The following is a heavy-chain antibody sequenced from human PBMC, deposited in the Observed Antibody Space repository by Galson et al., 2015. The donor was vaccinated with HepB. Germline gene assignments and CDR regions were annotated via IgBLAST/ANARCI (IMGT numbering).Heavy chain of an antibody. CDR3: ARDSLPDTAMVHYYFYGMDV. J-gene: IGHJ6*02. CDR2: ISYDGSSQ. CDR1: GFTFSIYA. V-gene: IGHV3-30*04. Sequence: SLRLSCAASGFTFSIYALYWVRQAPGKGLEWVALISYDGSSQYYADSVKGRFTISRDNSKNTLYLQMNSLRPEDTAVYYCARDSLPDTAMVHYYFYGMDVWGPGTTVTVSS. D-gene: IGHD5-18*01.